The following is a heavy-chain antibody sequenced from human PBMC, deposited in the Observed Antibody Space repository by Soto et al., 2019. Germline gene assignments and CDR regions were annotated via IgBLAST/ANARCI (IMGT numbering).Heavy chain of an antibody. D-gene: IGHD3-22*01. J-gene: IGHJ5*02. Sequence: QVQLVQSGAEVKKPGSSVNVSCKASGGTFSSYAISWVRQAPGQGLEWMGGIIPIFGTANYAQKCQGRVTITADESTSTAYMELSSLRSEDTAVYYCARTPLLHGGWFDPWGQGTLVTVSS. CDR2: IIPIFGTA. CDR3: ARTPLLHGGWFDP. V-gene: IGHV1-69*01. CDR1: GGTFSSYA.